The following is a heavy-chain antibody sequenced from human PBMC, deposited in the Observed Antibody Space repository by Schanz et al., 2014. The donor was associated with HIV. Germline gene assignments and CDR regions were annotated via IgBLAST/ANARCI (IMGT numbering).Heavy chain of an antibody. CDR3: YGDESGY. CDR1: GITFSTSG. V-gene: IGHV3-33*01. Sequence: VQLLESGGGLVQPGGSPRLSCAASGITFSTSGMHWVRQAPGKGLEWVAVIWYDGSKKYYADSVKGRFTISRDNSKNTLYLQMNSLRAEDTAVYYCYGDESGYWGQGTLVTVSS. CDR2: IWYDGSKK. J-gene: IGHJ4*02. D-gene: IGHD4-17*01.